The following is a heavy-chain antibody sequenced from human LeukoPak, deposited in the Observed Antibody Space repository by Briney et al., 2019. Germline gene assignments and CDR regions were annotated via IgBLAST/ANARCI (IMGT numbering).Heavy chain of an antibody. D-gene: IGHD2-2*01. V-gene: IGHV1-2*02. Sequence: ASVKVSCKASGYTFTDYYMYWVRQAPGQGLEWMGWINPNSGGTNYAQKFQGRVTMTRDTSIATSYMEVDSLTSDDTAVYYCARESACGTTNCLAPADWLDPWGQGTLVIVSS. J-gene: IGHJ5*02. CDR3: ARESACGTTNCLAPADWLDP. CDR1: GYTFTDYY. CDR2: INPNSGGT.